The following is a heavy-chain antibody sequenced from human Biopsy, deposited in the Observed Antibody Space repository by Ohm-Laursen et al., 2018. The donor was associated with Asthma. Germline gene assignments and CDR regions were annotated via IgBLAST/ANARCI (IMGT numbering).Heavy chain of an antibody. CDR2: INAANGNT. CDR1: GYTFINYA. D-gene: IGHD3-9*01. CDR3: ARTYFDFLTGQVNDAFAL. V-gene: IGHV1-3*01. J-gene: IGHJ3*01. Sequence: ASVKVSCKASGYTFINYAIHWVRQAPGHSLEWMGWINAANGNTKYSQRFQGRLTISRDTSASTAYMDLSSLRSEDTAVYYCARTYFDFLTGQVNDAFALWGQGTMVTVSS.